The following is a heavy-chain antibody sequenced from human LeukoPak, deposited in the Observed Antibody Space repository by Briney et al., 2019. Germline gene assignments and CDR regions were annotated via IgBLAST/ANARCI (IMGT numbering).Heavy chain of an antibody. V-gene: IGHV3-74*01. D-gene: IGHD3-22*01. Sequence: GGSLRLSCAASGFTFSNYWMHWVRQAPGKGRVWVSRINSDGINTTYADSGKGRSTTSRNNAKNTLNLQINSLRAEDTAVYYCARDLGQYYDTSDNWFDPWGQGTLVTVSS. CDR2: INSDGINT. CDR3: ARDLGQYYDTSDNWFDP. J-gene: IGHJ5*02. CDR1: GFTFSNYW.